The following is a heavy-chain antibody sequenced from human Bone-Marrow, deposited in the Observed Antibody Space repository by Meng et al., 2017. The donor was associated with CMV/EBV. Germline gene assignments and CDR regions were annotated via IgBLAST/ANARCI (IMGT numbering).Heavy chain of an antibody. J-gene: IGHJ4*02. CDR3: VRDLSDCGGSCYSYYFDH. V-gene: IGHV4-39*07. CDR1: SISSRSYF. Sequence: SISSRSYFWGWIRQHPGKGPEWIGSISYSGSTHNNPSLESRVTISVDTSKNQFSLKLRSVTAADTAMYYCVRDLSDCGGSCYSYYFDHWGQGTLVTVSS. CDR2: ISYSGST. D-gene: IGHD2-21*02.